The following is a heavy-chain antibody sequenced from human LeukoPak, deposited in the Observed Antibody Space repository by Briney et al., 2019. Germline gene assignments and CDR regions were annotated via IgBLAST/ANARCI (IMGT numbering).Heavy chain of an antibody. D-gene: IGHD5-12*01. CDR2: ISAYNGNT. CDR3: ARTSGRGYSGYDYSSSWFRSLYYFDY. Sequence: ASVKVSCTASGYTFTSYGISWVRQAPGQGLEWMGWISAYNGNTNYAQKLQGRVTMTTDTSTSTAYMELRSLRSDDTAVYYCARTSGRGYSGYDYSSSWFRSLYYFDYWGQGTLVTVSS. CDR1: GYTFTSYG. J-gene: IGHJ4*02. V-gene: IGHV1-18*01.